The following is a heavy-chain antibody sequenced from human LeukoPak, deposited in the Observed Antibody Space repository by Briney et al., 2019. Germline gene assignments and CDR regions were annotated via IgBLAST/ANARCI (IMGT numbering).Heavy chain of an antibody. Sequence: GGSLSLACADSGFSFRSSYMSWGGEAPGKVLECVSILHSGASVYYTDSVKGRFTISRDNSRNTLYLQMNSLRAEDTAVYYCARNYISDYYYYFDYWGQGTLVTVSS. CDR1: GFSFRSSY. J-gene: IGHJ4*02. CDR2: LHSGASV. V-gene: IGHV3-53*01. D-gene: IGHD3-3*01. CDR3: ARNYISDYYYYFDY.